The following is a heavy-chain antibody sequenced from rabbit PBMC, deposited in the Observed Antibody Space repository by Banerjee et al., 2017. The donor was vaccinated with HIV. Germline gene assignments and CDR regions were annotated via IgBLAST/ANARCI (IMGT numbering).Heavy chain of an antibody. D-gene: IGHD6-1*01. CDR2: IYIGGVIT. CDR3: ARGGYANINTYYKL. J-gene: IGHJ4*01. V-gene: IGHV1S47*01. Sequence: QEQLVESGGGLVQPEGSLTLTCKASGFDFSSNAMCWVRQAPGKGPEWIACIYIGGVITHYASWAKGRFTITRSTSLNAGTLQMTSLTAADTATYFCARGGYANINTYYKLWGPGTLV. CDR1: GFDFSSNA.